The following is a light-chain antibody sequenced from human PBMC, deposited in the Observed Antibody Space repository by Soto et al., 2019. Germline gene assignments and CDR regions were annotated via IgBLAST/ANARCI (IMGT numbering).Light chain of an antibody. CDR2: AAS. CDR1: QGISSY. V-gene: IGKV1D-8*03. CDR3: LQDINYPWT. Sequence: VIWMTQSPSLLSASTGDRVTISCRMSQGISSYLAWYQQTQGKAPEILIYAASTLQSGVPSRFRGIGSGTDFTLAISRLQPEDSSTYYCLQDINYPWTFGQGTKVDIK. J-gene: IGKJ1*01.